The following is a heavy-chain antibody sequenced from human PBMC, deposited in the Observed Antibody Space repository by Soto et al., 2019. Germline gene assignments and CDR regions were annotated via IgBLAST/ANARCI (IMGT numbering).Heavy chain of an antibody. Sequence: SETLSLTCTVSGGSISSSSYYWGWIRQPPGKGLEWIGSIYYSGSTYYNPSLKSRVTISVDTSKNQFSLKLRSVTAADTAVYYCARSADFWSGWGGYYYYGMDVWGQGTTVTVSS. V-gene: IGHV4-39*01. CDR1: GGSISSSSYY. D-gene: IGHD3-3*01. J-gene: IGHJ6*02. CDR2: IYYSGST. CDR3: ARSADFWSGWGGYYYYGMDV.